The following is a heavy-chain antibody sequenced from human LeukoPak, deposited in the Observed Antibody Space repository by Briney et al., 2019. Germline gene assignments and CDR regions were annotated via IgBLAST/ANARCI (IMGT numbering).Heavy chain of an antibody. J-gene: IGHJ4*02. V-gene: IGHV3-11*01. CDR3: AGYHWNSGVVY. D-gene: IGHD1-7*01. Sequence: PGGSLRLPCAASGFTFSDYAMSWIRQAPGQGLEWVSYISRSGDTIDYADSVKGRFPISRDNAKNSLYLQMNSLRAEDTAVYYCAGYHWNSGVVYWGQGTLVTVSS. CDR1: GFTFSDYA. CDR2: ISRSGDTI.